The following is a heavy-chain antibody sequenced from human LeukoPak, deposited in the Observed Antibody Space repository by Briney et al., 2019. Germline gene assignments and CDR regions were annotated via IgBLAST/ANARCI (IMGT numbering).Heavy chain of an antibody. J-gene: IGHJ3*02. V-gene: IGHV3-15*01. CDR3: TTDHPGPRIVVVPAVIYAFDI. CDR1: GFTFSNAW. Sequence: PGGSLRLSCAASGFTFSNAWMSWVRQAPGKGLEWVGRIKSKTDGGTTDYAAPVKGRFTISRDDSKNTLYLQMNSLKTEDTAVYYCTTDHPGPRIVVVPAVIYAFDIWGQGTMVTVSS. CDR2: IKSKTDGGTT. D-gene: IGHD2-2*01.